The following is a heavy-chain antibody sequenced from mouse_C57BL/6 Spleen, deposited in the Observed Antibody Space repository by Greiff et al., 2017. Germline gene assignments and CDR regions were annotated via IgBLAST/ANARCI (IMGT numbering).Heavy chain of an antibody. CDR2: IYPRSGTT. CDR1: GYTFTSYG. J-gene: IGHJ3*01. Sequence: VQLQQSGAELARPGASVKLSCKASGYTFTSYGISWLKQRTGQGLEWFGEIYPRSGTTSYNEKFKGKATLTADKPSSTAYMELRSLTSEDSAVYFGARSGLDSSAWFAYWGQGTLVTVSA. V-gene: IGHV1-81*01. CDR3: ARSGLDSSAWFAY. D-gene: IGHD3-2*01.